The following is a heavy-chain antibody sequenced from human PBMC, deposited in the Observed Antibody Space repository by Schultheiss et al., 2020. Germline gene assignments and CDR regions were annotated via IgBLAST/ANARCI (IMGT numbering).Heavy chain of an antibody. CDR2: ISDSGDTI. CDR3: ARARPDSNGYYFFDY. D-gene: IGHD3-22*01. CDR1: GFTFSSYW. Sequence: GGSLRLSCAASGFTFSSYWMHWVRQAPGKGLVWIAYISDSGDTIHYADSVKGRFTISRDNAKSSLFLQMLSLRADDTAVYYCARARPDSNGYYFFDYWGQGTLVTVSS. V-gene: IGHV3-48*04. J-gene: IGHJ4*02.